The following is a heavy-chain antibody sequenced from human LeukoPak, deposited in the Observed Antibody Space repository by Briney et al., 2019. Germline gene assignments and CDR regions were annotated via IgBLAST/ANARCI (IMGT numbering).Heavy chain of an antibody. D-gene: IGHD3-10*01. CDR3: AKGDYYGHEPTYFDY. J-gene: IGHJ4*02. Sequence: GGSLRLSCAASGFTFSTYAMSWVRQAPGKGLEWVSAISGGGGSTYYADSVKGRFTISRDNSKNTLYLQMNSLRAEDTAVYYCAKGDYYGHEPTYFDYWGQGTLVTVSS. V-gene: IGHV3-23*01. CDR1: GFTFSTYA. CDR2: ISGGGGST.